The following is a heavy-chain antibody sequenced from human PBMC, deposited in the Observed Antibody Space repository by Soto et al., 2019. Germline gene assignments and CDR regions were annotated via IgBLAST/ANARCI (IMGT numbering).Heavy chain of an antibody. CDR3: TRGRGTSGCYADF. V-gene: IGHV3-49*04. CDR2: IRSETYGGST. J-gene: IGHJ4*02. D-gene: IGHD6-25*01. Sequence: EVQLVESGGGMVQPGQSLRLSCSGSGFTFSDFAVTWVRQAPGKGLEWVGVIRSETYGGSTVFDASVKGRFAMSRDDSKSIAYLQMNNLKTEDTAVYYCTRGRGTSGCYADFWGQGVRVTVSS. CDR1: GFTFSDFA.